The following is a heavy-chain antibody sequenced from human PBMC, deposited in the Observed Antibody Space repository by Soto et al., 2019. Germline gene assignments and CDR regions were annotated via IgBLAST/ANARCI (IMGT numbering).Heavy chain of an antibody. CDR1: GFTFSSYG. V-gene: IGHV3-33*01. D-gene: IGHD5-18*01. CDR2: IWYDGSNK. CDR3: VAMAPRQNDAFDI. J-gene: IGHJ3*02. Sequence: QVQLVESGGGVVQPGRSLRLSCAASGFTFSSYGMHWVRQAPGKGLEWVAVIWYDGSNKYYADSVKGRFTISRDNSKNTLYLQMNSLRAEDTAVYSWVAMAPRQNDAFDIWGQGTMVTVSS.